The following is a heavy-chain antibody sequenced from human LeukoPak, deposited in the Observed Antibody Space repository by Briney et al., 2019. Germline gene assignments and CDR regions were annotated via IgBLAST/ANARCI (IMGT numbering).Heavy chain of an antibody. V-gene: IGHV3-74*01. D-gene: IGHD3-3*01. CDR2: INTDGSST. Sequence: GGSLRLSCAASGFTFSSYWMHWVRQAPGKGLVWVSRINTDGSSTSYADSVKGRFTISRDNAKNSLYLQMDSLRAEDTAMYYCASLKLRFLEWLFDSWGQGTLVAVSS. CDR3: ASLKLRFLEWLFDS. CDR1: GFTFSSYW. J-gene: IGHJ4*02.